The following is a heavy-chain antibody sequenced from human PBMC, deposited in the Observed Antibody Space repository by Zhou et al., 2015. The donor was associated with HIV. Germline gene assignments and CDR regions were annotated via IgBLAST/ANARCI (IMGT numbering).Heavy chain of an antibody. CDR1: GGTFSSYA. CDR2: IIPSFGTP. D-gene: IGHD2-15*01. Sequence: QVQLVQSGAEVKKPGSSVKVSCKASGGTFSSYAISWVRQAPGQGLEWMGGIIPSFGTPNYAQKFQGRVTITADESTSTAYMELSSLRSEDTAVYYCARATFGVVVVAATPHWFDPWGQGTLVTVSS. J-gene: IGHJ5*02. V-gene: IGHV1-69*12. CDR3: ARATFGVVVVAATPHWFDP.